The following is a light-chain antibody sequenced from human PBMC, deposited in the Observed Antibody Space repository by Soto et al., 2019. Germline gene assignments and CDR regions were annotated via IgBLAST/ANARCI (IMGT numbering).Light chain of an antibody. V-gene: IGKV1-6*01. CDR3: LQHYNYPRT. CDR1: QGIRND. Sequence: IQMTQSPSSLSATVGDRVTITCRASQGIRNDLSWYQQKPGKAPKLLIYAASSLQSGVPSRFSGSGSGTDSTLTINSLQPEDFATYYCLQHYNYPRTFGQGTKV. J-gene: IGKJ1*01. CDR2: AAS.